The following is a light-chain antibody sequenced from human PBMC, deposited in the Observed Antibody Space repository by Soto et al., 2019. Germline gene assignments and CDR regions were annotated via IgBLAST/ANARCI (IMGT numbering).Light chain of an antibody. V-gene: IGKV3-11*01. CDR2: DAS. CDR1: QSVGSY. Sequence: EIVLIQSPATLSLSPGERATLSCRAIQSVGSYLAWYQHKPGQAPRLLISDASNRATGIPARFSGGGAETDFTLTIRSLEPEDSVVYHGRQRSNWLSLTLGGGTKVEIK. CDR3: RQRSNWLSLT. J-gene: IGKJ4*02.